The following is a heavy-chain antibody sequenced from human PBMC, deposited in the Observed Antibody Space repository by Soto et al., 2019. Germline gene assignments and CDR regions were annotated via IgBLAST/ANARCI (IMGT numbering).Heavy chain of an antibody. CDR3: TKYSGTSSAPAA. V-gene: IGHV3-73*02. CDR1: GFSFSDSA. CDR2: IGSKGQNYAT. Sequence: EVQLVESGGGLVQPGGSLKLSCAASGFSFSDSAMHWVRQASGKGLEWVGRIGSKGQNYATTYAASVKGRFIISTDESKNTAHLQMNSLKTEDTAVYYWTKYSGTSSAPAALGQGTLVTVSS. D-gene: IGHD1-26*01. J-gene: IGHJ5*02.